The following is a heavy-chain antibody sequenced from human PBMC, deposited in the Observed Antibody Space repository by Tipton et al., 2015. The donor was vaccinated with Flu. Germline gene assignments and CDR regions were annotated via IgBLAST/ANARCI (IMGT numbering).Heavy chain of an antibody. CDR2: INHNGNT. Sequence: TLSLTCTVSGDSVRSSYYWAWIRQPPGRGLEWIGNINHNGNTYHNASLRSRVTISVDTSRNHFSLKLSSVTAADTAVYYCARRDFSNYVSDPKNWFDPWGQGTRVTVSS. CDR3: ARRDFSNYVSDPKNWFDP. CDR1: GDSVRSSYY. J-gene: IGHJ5*02. V-gene: IGHV4-38-2*02. D-gene: IGHD4-11*01.